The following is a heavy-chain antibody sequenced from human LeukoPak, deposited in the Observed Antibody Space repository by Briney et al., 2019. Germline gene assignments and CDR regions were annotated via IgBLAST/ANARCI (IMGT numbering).Heavy chain of an antibody. CDR3: ARHEISSSWYPAFLDY. Sequence: SETLSLTCAVSGDSISTYYWSWIRQPPGKGLEWIGYIYYSGSTNYNPSLKSRVTLSVDTSKNQFFLKLSSVTAADTAVYYCARHEISSSWYPAFLDYWGQGTLVTVSS. D-gene: IGHD6-13*01. V-gene: IGHV4-59*08. J-gene: IGHJ4*02. CDR2: IYYSGST. CDR1: GDSISTYY.